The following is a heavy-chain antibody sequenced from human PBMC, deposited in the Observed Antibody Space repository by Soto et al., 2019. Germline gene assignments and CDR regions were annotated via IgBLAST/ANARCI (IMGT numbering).Heavy chain of an antibody. CDR2: INPSGGST. J-gene: IGHJ3*02. CDR3: ARVRRPGVGDTTKSSRAAFDI. V-gene: IGHV1-46*01. CDR1: GYTFTSYY. Sequence: ASVKVSCKASGYTFTSYYMHWVRQAPGQGLEWMGIINPSGGSTSYAQKFQGRVTMTRDTSTSTVYMELSSLRSEDTAEYYCARVRRPGVGDTTKSSRAAFDIWGQGTMVTVSS. D-gene: IGHD1-26*01.